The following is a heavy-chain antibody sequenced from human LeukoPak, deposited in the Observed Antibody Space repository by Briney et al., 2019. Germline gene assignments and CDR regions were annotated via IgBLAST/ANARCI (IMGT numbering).Heavy chain of an antibody. J-gene: IGHJ3*02. CDR2: ISGSGGST. Sequence: GGSLRLSCASSGFTFSSYAMSWVRQAPGKGLEGVSAISGSGGSTYYAGSVKGRFTIFRDNSKYTLYLQMNSLRAEHTAVYYCAKEPGQDDYGDKDAFDIWGQGTMVTVSS. D-gene: IGHD4-17*01. V-gene: IGHV3-23*01. CDR1: GFTFSSYA. CDR3: AKEPGQDDYGDKDAFDI.